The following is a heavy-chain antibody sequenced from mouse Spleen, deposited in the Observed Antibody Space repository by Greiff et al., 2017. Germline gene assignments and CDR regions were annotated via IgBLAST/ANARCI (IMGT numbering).Heavy chain of an antibody. Sequence: VQLQQSGPVLVKPGASVKMSCKASGYTFTDYYMNWVKQSHGKSLEWIGVINPYNGGTSYNQKFKGKATLTVDKSSSTAYMELNSLTSEDSAVYYCASYNWEVFDYWGQGTTLTVSS. CDR3: ASYNWEVFDY. CDR1: GYTFTDYY. J-gene: IGHJ2*01. D-gene: IGHD4-1*02. V-gene: IGHV1-19*01. CDR2: INPYNGGT.